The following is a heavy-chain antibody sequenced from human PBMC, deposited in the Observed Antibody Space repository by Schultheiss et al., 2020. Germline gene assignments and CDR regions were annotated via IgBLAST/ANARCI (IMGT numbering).Heavy chain of an antibody. V-gene: IGHV3-48*03. D-gene: IGHD3-3*01. CDR3: ARDRTDFWSGYYLWSNYYGMDV. J-gene: IGHJ6*02. Sequence: GGSLRLSCAASGFTFSSYEMNWVRQAPGKGLEWVSYISSSGSTIYYADSVKGRFTISRDNAKNSLYLQMNSLRAEDTAVYYCARDRTDFWSGYYLWSNYYGMDVWGQGTTVTVSS. CDR2: ISSSGSTI. CDR1: GFTFSSYE.